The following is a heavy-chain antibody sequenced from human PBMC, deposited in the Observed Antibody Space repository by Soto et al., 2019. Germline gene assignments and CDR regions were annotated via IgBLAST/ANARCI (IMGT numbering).Heavy chain of an antibody. D-gene: IGHD3-22*01. CDR1: GFSLTTSGVR. V-gene: IGHV2-70*04. J-gene: IGHJ4*02. CDR2: IDWDDDK. CDR3: ARTMILGRGACFDF. Sequence: SGPTLVNPTQTLTLTCTFSGFSLTTSGVRVSWLRQSPGKALEWLARIDWDDDKVYSTSLKTRLTISKDSSKNQAFLTTTNVEPTHRPTHYGARTMILGRGACFDFWGQRSMVTASS.